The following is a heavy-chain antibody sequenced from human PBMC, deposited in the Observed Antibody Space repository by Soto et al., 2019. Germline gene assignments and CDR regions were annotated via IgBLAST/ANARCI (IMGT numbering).Heavy chain of an antibody. Sequence: ASVKVSCKASGGTFSSYAISWVRQAPGQGLEWMGGIIPIFGTANYAQKFQGRVTITADESTSTAYMELSSLRSEDTAVYYCARSRQLTPPRYYYYGMDVWGQGTTVTVSS. V-gene: IGHV1-69*13. CDR3: ARSRQLTPPRYYYYGMDV. D-gene: IGHD6-13*01. CDR2: IIPIFGTA. J-gene: IGHJ6*02. CDR1: GGTFSSYA.